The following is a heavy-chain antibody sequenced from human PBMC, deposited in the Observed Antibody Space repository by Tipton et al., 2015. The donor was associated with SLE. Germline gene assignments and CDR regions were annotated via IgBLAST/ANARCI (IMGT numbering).Heavy chain of an antibody. CDR2: IYHSGGT. D-gene: IGHD1-14*01. CDR3: ARETPRKNPNDNYYHFYMDV. CDR1: GYSISSDYY. J-gene: IGHJ6*03. Sequence: TLSLTCAVFGYSISSDYYWGWIRQPPGKGLGWIGSIYHSGGTYYNPYLRSRVTISLDTSKNQISLKLSSVTAADTAVYYCARETPRKNPNDNYYHFYMDVWGKGTTVTVSS. V-gene: IGHV4-38-2*02.